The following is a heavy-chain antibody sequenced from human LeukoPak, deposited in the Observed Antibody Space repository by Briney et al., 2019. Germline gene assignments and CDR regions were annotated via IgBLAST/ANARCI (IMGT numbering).Heavy chain of an antibody. V-gene: IGHV3-48*02. J-gene: IGHJ4*02. CDR2: VSDSSDV. D-gene: IGHD2-2*01. Sequence: PGGSLRLSCAASGFXFSTYTINWVRQAPGKGLEWVSTVSDSSDVHYSDSVKGRFTISRDNARNSLYLQMNSLRDEDTAVYYCATRGPATVPGVFDYWGQGTLVTVSS. CDR3: ATRGPATVPGVFDY. CDR1: GFXFSTYT.